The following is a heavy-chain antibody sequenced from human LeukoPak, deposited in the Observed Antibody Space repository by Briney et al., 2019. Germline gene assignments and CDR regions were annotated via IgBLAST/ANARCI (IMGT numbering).Heavy chain of an antibody. CDR3: ARVTTSGSYKFDY. CDR1: GFTVSSNY. V-gene: IGHV3-53*01. CDR2: IYSGGST. Sequence: PGGSLRLSCAASGFTVSSNYMSWVRQAPGKGLEWVSVIYSGGSTYYADSVKGRFTISRDNSKNALYLQMNSLRAEDTAVYYCARVTTSGSYKFDYWGQGTLVTVSS. D-gene: IGHD3-10*01. J-gene: IGHJ4*02.